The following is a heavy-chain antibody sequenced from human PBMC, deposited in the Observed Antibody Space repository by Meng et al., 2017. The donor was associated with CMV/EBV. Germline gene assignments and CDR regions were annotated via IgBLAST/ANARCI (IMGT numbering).Heavy chain of an antibody. D-gene: IGHD3-10*01. J-gene: IGHJ6*02. CDR2: ISSSGSTI. Sequence: GGSLRLSCAASGFTFSSYEMNWVRQAPGKGLEWVSYISSSGSTIYYADSVKGRFTISRDNAKNSLYLQMNSLRAEDTAVYYCARARYYGSGSYTYYYYGMDVWGQGTTVTVSS. CDR3: ARARYYGSGSYTYYYYGMDV. CDR1: GFTFSSYE. V-gene: IGHV3-48*03.